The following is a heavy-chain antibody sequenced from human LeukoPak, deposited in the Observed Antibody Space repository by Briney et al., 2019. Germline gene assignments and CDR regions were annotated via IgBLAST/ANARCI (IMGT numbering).Heavy chain of an antibody. CDR1: GFTFSSYS. Sequence: PGGSLRLSCAASGFTFSSYSMNWVRQAPGKGLEWVSSISSSSSYIYYADSVKGRFTISRDNAKNSLYLQMNSLRAEDTAVYYCARDSVVAVVFDYWGQGTLVTVSS. V-gene: IGHV3-21*01. J-gene: IGHJ4*02. D-gene: IGHD5-12*01. CDR3: ARDSVVAVVFDY. CDR2: ISSSSSYI.